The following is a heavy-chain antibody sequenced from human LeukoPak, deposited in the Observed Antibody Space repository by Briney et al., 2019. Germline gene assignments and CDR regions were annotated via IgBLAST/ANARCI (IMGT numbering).Heavy chain of an antibody. CDR2: ISSSSSYI. CDR3: ARALPSPLYSGSYADAFDI. V-gene: IGHV3-21*01. D-gene: IGHD1-26*01. J-gene: IGHJ3*02. Sequence: PGGSLRLSCAASGFTFSSYSMNWVRQAPGKGLEWVSSISSSSSYIYCADSVKGRFTISRDNAKNSLYLQMNSLRAEDTAVYYCARALPSPLYSGSYADAFDIWGQGTMVTVSS. CDR1: GFTFSSYS.